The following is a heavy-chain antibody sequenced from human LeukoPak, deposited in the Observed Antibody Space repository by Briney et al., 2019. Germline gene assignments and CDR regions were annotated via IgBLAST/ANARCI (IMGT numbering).Heavy chain of an antibody. CDR3: ARERAITMVRGATSIDP. CDR1: GGTLSSSI. J-gene: IGHJ5*02. Sequence: ASVKVSCKASGGTLSSSIVIWVRQAPGQGLEWMGWINPNSGGTNYAQKFQGRVTMTRDTSISTAYMELSRLRSDDTAVYYCARERAITMVRGATSIDPWGQGTLVTVSS. D-gene: IGHD3-10*01. V-gene: IGHV1-2*02. CDR2: INPNSGGT.